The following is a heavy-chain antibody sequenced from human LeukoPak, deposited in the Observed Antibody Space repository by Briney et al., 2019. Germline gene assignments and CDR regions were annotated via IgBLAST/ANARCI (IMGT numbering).Heavy chain of an antibody. J-gene: IGHJ3*02. CDR3: ARDCSVYCSSISCCFRAFDI. CDR1: GYTFTSYG. Sequence: ASVKVSCKASGYTFTSYGISWVRQAPGQGLEWMGGISAYDGNTNYAQKRQGRVTMTTDTSTSTAYMELRSLRSDDTAVYYCARDCSVYCSSISCCFRAFDIWGQGTMVTVSS. V-gene: IGHV1-18*01. CDR2: ISAYDGNT. D-gene: IGHD2-2*01.